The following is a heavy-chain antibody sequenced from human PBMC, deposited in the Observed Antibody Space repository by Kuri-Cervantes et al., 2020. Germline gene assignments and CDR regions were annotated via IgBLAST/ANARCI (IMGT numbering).Heavy chain of an antibody. CDR2: ISGSGGGT. CDR3: AKDLRRVEGGYFDY. V-gene: IGHV3-23*01. Sequence: GESLKISCAASEFTFSSYAMSWVRQAPGKGLEWVSGISGSGGGTYYADSVKGRFTISRDNSKNTLYLQMNSLRAEDTAVYYCAKDLRRVEGGYFDYWGQGTLVTVSS. CDR1: EFTFSSYA. J-gene: IGHJ4*02.